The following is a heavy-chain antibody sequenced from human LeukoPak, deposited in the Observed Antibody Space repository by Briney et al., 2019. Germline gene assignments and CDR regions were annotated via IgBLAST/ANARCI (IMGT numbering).Heavy chain of an antibody. J-gene: IGHJ4*02. Sequence: SETLSLTCTVSGGSISSYYWSWIRQPPGKGLEWIGYIYYSGSTNYNPSLKSRVTISVVTSKNQFSLKLSSVTAADTAVYYCASGGHYGDYYFDYWGQGTLVTVSS. CDR2: IYYSGST. D-gene: IGHD4-17*01. CDR1: GGSISSYY. CDR3: ASGGHYGDYYFDY. V-gene: IGHV4-59*01.